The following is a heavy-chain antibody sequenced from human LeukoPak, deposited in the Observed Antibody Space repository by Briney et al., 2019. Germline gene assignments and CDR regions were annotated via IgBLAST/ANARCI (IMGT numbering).Heavy chain of an antibody. Sequence: SETLSLTCTVSGGSISSGSISSSSYYWGWIRQPPGKGLEWIGSIYYSGTTHYSPSLVSRVTISVDTSKNQFSLKLASVTAADTAIYYCAKGAGGFSYYNWFDPWGQGTLVTVSS. CDR3: AKGAGGFSYYNWFDP. D-gene: IGHD5-18*01. CDR1: GGSISSGSISSSSYY. V-gene: IGHV4-39*07. CDR2: IYYSGTT. J-gene: IGHJ5*02.